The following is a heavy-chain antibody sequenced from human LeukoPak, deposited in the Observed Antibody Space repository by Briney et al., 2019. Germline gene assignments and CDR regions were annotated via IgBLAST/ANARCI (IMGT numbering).Heavy chain of an antibody. CDR1: GVTFSSYV. D-gene: IGHD3-3*01. Sequence: VGSLRLSRAPSGVTFSSYVMSCVPPAPGKGLWRVSAISGSGVSTYYADSVKGRFTISRDNSKNTRYLQMNSLRAEDTAVYYCAKEALSVSLLEPWGQGALVTVSS. CDR3: AKEALSVSLLEP. CDR2: ISGSGVST. J-gene: IGHJ5*02. V-gene: IGHV3-23*01.